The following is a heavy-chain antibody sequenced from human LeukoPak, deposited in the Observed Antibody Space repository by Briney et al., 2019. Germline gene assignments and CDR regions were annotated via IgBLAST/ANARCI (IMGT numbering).Heavy chain of an antibody. J-gene: IGHJ6*03. Sequence: SSVKVSCKASGGTFSSYAISWVRQAPGQGLEWMGGIIPIFGTANYAQKFQGRVTITTDESTSTAYMELSSLRSEDTAVYYCARGPEYSSSYYYYMDVWGKGTTVTVSS. CDR2: IIPIFGTA. CDR3: ARGPEYSSSYYYYMDV. V-gene: IGHV1-69*05. CDR1: GGTFSSYA. D-gene: IGHD6-6*01.